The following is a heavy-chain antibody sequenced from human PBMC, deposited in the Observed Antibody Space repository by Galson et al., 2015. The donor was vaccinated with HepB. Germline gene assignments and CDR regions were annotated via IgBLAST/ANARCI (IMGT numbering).Heavy chain of an antibody. J-gene: IGHJ4*02. CDR3: AKCSERELLEWFPLDF. CDR2: IIPIFGTA. Sequence: SVKVSCKASGYSFNNYYIHWVRQAPGQGLEWMGGIIPIFGTANYAQKFQGRVTITADESTSTAYMELSSLRSEDTAVYYCAKCSERELLEWFPLDFWGQGTLVTVSP. V-gene: IGHV1-69*13. CDR1: GYSFNNYY. D-gene: IGHD3-3*01.